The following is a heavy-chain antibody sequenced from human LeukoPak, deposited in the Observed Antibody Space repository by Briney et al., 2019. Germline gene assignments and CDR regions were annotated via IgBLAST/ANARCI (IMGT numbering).Heavy chain of an antibody. CDR3: ANYCSSTSCPIYYYYYMDV. V-gene: IGHV3-30*18. CDR1: GFTFSSYG. CDR2: ISYDGSNK. J-gene: IGHJ6*03. Sequence: GESLRLSCAASGFTFSSYGMHWVRQAPGKGLEWVAVISYDGSNKYYADSVKGRFTISRDNSKNTLYLQMNSLRAEDTAVYYCANYCSSTSCPIYYYYYMDVWGKGTTVTVSS. D-gene: IGHD2-2*01.